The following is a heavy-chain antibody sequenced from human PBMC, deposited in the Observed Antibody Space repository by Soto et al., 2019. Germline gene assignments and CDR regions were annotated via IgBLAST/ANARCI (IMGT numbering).Heavy chain of an antibody. D-gene: IGHD3-22*01. J-gene: IGHJ4*02. CDR1: GCSIRRYY. CDR3: ARINYDDSSPSLGH. CDR2: ISYTGRT. V-gene: IGHV4-59*01. Sequence: SETLSLSWIFSGCSIRRYYWSWIRHPPGKGLEXIGDISYTGRTTINPSLIRRVTISVDTSKPQFSLRLNSVTAADTAIYYCARINYDDSSPSLGHWGQGTLVTVSS.